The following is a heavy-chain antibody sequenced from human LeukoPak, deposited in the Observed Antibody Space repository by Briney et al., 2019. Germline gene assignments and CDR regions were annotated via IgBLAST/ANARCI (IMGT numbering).Heavy chain of an antibody. J-gene: IGHJ5*02. CDR1: GGSFSGYY. V-gene: IGHV4-34*01. CDR2: INHSGST. CDR3: ARLGQQLVPYVGWFDP. Sequence: SETLSLTCAVYGGSFSGYYWSWIRQPPGKGLEWIGEINHSGSTNYNPSLKSRVTISVDTSKNQFSLKLSSVTAADTAVYYCARLGQQLVPYVGWFDPWGQGTLVTVS. D-gene: IGHD6-13*01.